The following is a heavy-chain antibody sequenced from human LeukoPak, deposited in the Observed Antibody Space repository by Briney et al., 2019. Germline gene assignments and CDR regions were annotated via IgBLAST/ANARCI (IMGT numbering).Heavy chain of an antibody. CDR3: ARLSGSSTLYYYYYMDV. CDR2: INHSGST. Sequence: PSETLSLTCTVSGGSISGYYWSWIRQPPGKGLEWIGEINHSGSTNYNPSLKSRVTISVDTSKNQFSLKLSSVTAADTAVYYCARLSGSSTLYYYYYMDVWGKGTTVTISS. V-gene: IGHV4-34*01. D-gene: IGHD3-10*01. J-gene: IGHJ6*03. CDR1: GGSISGYY.